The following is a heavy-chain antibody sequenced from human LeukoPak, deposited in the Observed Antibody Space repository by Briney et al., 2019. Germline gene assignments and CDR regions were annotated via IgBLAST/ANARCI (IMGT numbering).Heavy chain of an antibody. V-gene: IGHV3-48*01. CDR3: ARDLLSGYNYLGGIIDY. Sequence: PGGSLRLSCAASGFTFSSYSMNWVRQAPGKGLEWVSYISSSSSTIYYADSVKGRFTISRDNAKNSLYLQMNSLRAEDTAVYYCARDLLSGYNYLGGIIDYWGQGTLVTVSS. J-gene: IGHJ4*02. D-gene: IGHD5-24*01. CDR1: GFTFSSYS. CDR2: ISSSSSTI.